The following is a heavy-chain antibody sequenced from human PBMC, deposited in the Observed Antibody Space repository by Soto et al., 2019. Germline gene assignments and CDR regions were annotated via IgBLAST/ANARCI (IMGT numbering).Heavy chain of an antibody. CDR2: ISAYNGNT. CDR1: GYTFTTYG. CDR3: ARQQWLYYYYGMDV. J-gene: IGHJ6*02. V-gene: IGHV1-18*01. D-gene: IGHD6-19*01. Sequence: QVQLVQSGAEGKKPGASVKVSCKASGYTFTTYGISWVRQAPGQGLEWMGWISAYNGNTNYAQKIQGRVTMTTDTSTSTAYMELRSLRSDDTAVYYCARQQWLYYYYGMDVWGQGTTVTVSS.